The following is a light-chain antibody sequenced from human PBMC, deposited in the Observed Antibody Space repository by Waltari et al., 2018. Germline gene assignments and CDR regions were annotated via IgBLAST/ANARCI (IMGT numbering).Light chain of an antibody. CDR3: QQYNIWPWT. CDR2: RAS. J-gene: IGKJ1*01. V-gene: IGKV3D-15*01. Sequence: EVLMTQSPATLSVSPGERVSLSCRASQSAKTSLAWYQQTPGQAPRLLIYRASTRAAGVPDRFSGSGSGTEFTLTISSLQSEDSAIYYCQQYNIWPWTFGPGTNVDIK. CDR1: QSAKTS.